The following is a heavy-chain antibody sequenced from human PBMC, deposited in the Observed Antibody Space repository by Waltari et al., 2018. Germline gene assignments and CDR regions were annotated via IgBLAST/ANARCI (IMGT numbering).Heavy chain of an antibody. V-gene: IGHV4-39*01. CDR1: GGSISSSSYY. J-gene: IGHJ6*02. Sequence: QLQLQESGPGLVKPSETLSLTCTVSGGSISSSSYYWGWIRQPPGKGLVWIGSIHYWGSTYYNPSLKSRVNIAVDTSKNQCSLKLSLVTAADTAVYYCARRDQWLVQGGAYYGMDVWGQGTTVTVSS. CDR3: ARRDQWLVQGGAYYGMDV. D-gene: IGHD6-19*01. CDR2: IHYWGST.